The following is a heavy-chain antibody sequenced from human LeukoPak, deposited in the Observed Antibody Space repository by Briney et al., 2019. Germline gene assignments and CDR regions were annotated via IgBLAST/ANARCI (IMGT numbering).Heavy chain of an antibody. V-gene: IGHV3-NL1*01. D-gene: IGHD1-1*01. Sequence: GGSLRLSCAASGFSFSNYGMHWVRQAPGKGLEWVSVIYSGGSTYYADSVKGRFTISRDNSKNTLYLQMNSLRAEDTAVYYCATGGSYFDYWGQGTQVTVSS. CDR3: ATGGSYFDY. J-gene: IGHJ4*02. CDR1: GFSFSNYG. CDR2: IYSGGST.